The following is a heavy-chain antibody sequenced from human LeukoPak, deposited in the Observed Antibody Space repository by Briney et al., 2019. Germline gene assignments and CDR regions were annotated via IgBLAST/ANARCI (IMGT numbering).Heavy chain of an antibody. V-gene: IGHV1-46*01. CDR2: INPSGGST. CDR1: GYTFTSYY. CDR3: ARIFNYYGSGSHLSDAFDI. D-gene: IGHD3-10*01. J-gene: IGHJ3*02. Sequence: GAPVKVSCKASGYTFTSYYMHWVRQAPGQGLEWMGIINPSGGSTSYAQKFQGRVTMTRDTSTSTVYMELSSLRSEDTAVYYCARIFNYYGSGSHLSDAFDIWGQGTMVTVSS.